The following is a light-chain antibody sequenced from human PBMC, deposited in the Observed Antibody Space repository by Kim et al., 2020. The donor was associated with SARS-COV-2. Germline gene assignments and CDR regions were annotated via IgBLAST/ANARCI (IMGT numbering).Light chain of an antibody. CDR3: QQYYSTPIT. V-gene: IGKV4-1*01. J-gene: IGKJ5*01. CDR2: WTF. Sequence: ANISCKSSQTILYTSNKKSNLAWYQQKPGQSPKLLIYWTFIRDSGVPDRFSGSGSGTDFTLTISSLQAEDVAVYYCQQYYSTPITFGQGTRLEIK. CDR1: QTILYTSNKKSN.